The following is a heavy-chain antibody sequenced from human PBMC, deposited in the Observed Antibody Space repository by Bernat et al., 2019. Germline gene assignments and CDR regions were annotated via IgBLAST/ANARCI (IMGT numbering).Heavy chain of an antibody. Sequence: QVQLVQSGAEVKKPGSSVKVSCKASGGTFSSSTISWVRQAPGQGLEWMGGIIPIFGTPHYAQKFQGRVTITADESTSTAYMELSSLRSEDTAVYYCARGGSFDYGSGKNAFDIWGQGAMVTVSS. CDR1: GGTFSSST. J-gene: IGHJ3*02. CDR3: ARGGSFDYGSGKNAFDI. CDR2: IIPIFGTP. D-gene: IGHD3-10*01. V-gene: IGHV1-69*01.